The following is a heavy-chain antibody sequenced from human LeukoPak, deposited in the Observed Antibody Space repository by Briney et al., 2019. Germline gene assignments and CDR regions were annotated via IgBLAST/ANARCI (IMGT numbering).Heavy chain of an antibody. CDR2: ISWYRGNI. V-gene: IGHV3-9*03. D-gene: IGHD4-23*01. J-gene: IGHJ3*02. Sequence: GGSLRLSCAASGFTFDDYAMHWVRQAPGKGLEWVSGISWYRGNIGYADSVKGRFTISRENAKNSLYLQMNSLRVEDMALYYCAKDRQATAVVTLGSVFDIWGQGTMVTVSS. CDR1: GFTFDDYA. CDR3: AKDRQATAVVTLGSVFDI.